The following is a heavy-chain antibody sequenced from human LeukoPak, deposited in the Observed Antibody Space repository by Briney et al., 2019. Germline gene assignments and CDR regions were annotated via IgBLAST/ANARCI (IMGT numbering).Heavy chain of an antibody. D-gene: IGHD6-13*01. CDR3: ARGKYSSSWFPVYY. CDR1: GFTFSVAA. Sequence: GGSLRLSCAASGFTFSVAAMTWVRQAPGKGLEWVSLIGASGESTYYADSVKGRFTISRDNSKNTLYLQMNSLRPEDTAVYYCARGKYSSSWFPVYYWGQGTLVTVSS. J-gene: IGHJ4*02. CDR2: IGASGEST. V-gene: IGHV3-23*01.